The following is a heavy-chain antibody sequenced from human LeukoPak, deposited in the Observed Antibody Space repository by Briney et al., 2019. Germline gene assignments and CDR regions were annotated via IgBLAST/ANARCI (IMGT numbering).Heavy chain of an antibody. Sequence: ASVNVSCRASGYTFTSYGISWVRQAPGRGLEWMGWINTDNGNTNYAQNLQGRVSMTRDTFTSTVYMELRSLRSDDTAVYYCARAQSRTHWDGFDIWGQGTMVTLPS. CDR2: INTDNGNT. D-gene: IGHD5-24*01. CDR1: GYTFTSYG. V-gene: IGHV1-18*01. J-gene: IGHJ3*02. CDR3: ARAQSRTHWDGFDI.